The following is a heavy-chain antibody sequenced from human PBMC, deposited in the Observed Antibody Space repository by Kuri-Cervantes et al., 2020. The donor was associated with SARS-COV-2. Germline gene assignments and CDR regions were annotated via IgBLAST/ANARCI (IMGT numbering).Heavy chain of an antibody. CDR2: IWYDGSNK. Sequence: GESLKISCAASGFTFSSYGMHWVRQAPGKGLEWVAVIWYDGSNKYYADSVKGRFTISRDNSKNTLYLQMNSLRAEDTAVYYCARDLVVSSGWDYYMDAWGKGTTVTVSS. CDR3: ARDLVVSSGWDYYMDA. CDR1: GFTFSSYG. D-gene: IGHD6-19*01. V-gene: IGHV3-33*01. J-gene: IGHJ6*03.